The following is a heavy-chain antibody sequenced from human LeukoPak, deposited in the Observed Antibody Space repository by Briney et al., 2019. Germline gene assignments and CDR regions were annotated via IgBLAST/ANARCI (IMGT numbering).Heavy chain of an antibody. Sequence: GGSLRLSCAASGFTFSSYAMSWVRQAPGKGVEWVSAISGSGGSTYYADSVKGRFTISRDNSKNTLYLQMNSLRAEDTAVYYCAKGSGYYSYYGMDVWGQGTTVTVSS. CDR3: AKGSGYYSYYGMDV. D-gene: IGHD1-26*01. J-gene: IGHJ6*02. V-gene: IGHV3-23*01. CDR1: GFTFSSYA. CDR2: ISGSGGST.